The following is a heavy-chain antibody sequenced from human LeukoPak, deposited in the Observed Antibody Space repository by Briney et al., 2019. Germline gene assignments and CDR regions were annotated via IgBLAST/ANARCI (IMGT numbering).Heavy chain of an antibody. D-gene: IGHD2-2*01. J-gene: IGHJ6*03. Sequence: GGSLRLSCAASGFTFNNFRMNWVRQAPGKGLEWVASIKQDGSEKYFLDSVKGRFTISRDNAKTSLFLQMNSLRAEDTAVYYCARGVYCSPTICYGGRYYYYMDVWGKGTTVTVSS. V-gene: IGHV3-7*01. CDR3: ARGVYCSPTICYGGRYYYYMDV. CDR2: IKQDGSEK. CDR1: GFTFNNFR.